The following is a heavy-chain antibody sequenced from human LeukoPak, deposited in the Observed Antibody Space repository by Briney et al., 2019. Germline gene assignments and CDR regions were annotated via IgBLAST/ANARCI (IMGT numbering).Heavy chain of an antibody. D-gene: IGHD1-7*01. V-gene: IGHV4-38-2*02. J-gene: IGHJ4*02. CDR1: GYSISSGYY. Sequence: SETLSLTCTVSGYSISSGYYWGWIRQPPGKGLEWIGSIYHSGSTYYNPSLKSRVTLSVDTSKNQVSLQMTSVTAADTAMYYCARSELNDYFKYWGQGTLVTVST. CDR2: IYHSGST. CDR3: ARSELNDYFKY.